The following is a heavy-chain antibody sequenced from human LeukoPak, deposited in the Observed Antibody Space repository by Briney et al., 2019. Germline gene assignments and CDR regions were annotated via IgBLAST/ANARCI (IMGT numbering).Heavy chain of an antibody. V-gene: IGHV5-51*01. D-gene: IGHD3-22*01. CDR3: ARPLRNYYDSSGSNDAFDI. Sequence: GESLKISCKGSGYSFTSYWIGWVRQMPGKGLEWMGIIYPGDSGTRYSPSFQGQVTISADKSISTAYLQWSSLKASDTAMYYCARPLRNYYDSSGSNDAFDIWGQGTMVTVSS. J-gene: IGHJ3*02. CDR1: GYSFTSYW. CDR2: IYPGDSGT.